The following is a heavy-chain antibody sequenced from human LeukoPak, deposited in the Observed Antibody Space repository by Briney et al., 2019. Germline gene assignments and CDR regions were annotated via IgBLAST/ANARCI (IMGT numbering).Heavy chain of an antibody. J-gene: IGHJ4*02. CDR1: GYTLSSYS. CDR2: INSSSSYM. Sequence: PGGSLRLSCAASGYTLSSYSMNWVRQAPGKGLEWVSSINSSSSYMYYAASVKGQFTISRDNAKNSLYLQMNSLRAEDTAVYYCARASSNLPDYWGQGTLVTVSS. CDR3: ARASSNLPDY. V-gene: IGHV3-21*01. D-gene: IGHD4-11*01.